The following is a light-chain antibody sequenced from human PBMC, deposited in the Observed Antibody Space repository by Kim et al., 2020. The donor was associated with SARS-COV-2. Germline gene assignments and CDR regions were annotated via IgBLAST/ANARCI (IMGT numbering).Light chain of an antibody. CDR2: AAS. V-gene: IGKV3-20*01. CDR1: QSVTSSY. CDR3: QQSGRT. J-gene: IGKJ1*01. Sequence: EIVLTQSPGTLSLSPGERATLWCRASQSVTSSYLAWYQHKSGQAPRLLIYAASSRATGIPDRFSGSGSGTDFHLTISRLEAEDFGVYYCQQSGRTFGQGTKVDIK.